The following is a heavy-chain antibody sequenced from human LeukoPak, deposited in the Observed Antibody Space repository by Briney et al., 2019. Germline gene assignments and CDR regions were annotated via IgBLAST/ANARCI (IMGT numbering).Heavy chain of an antibody. CDR1: GYTFTSYA. J-gene: IGHJ4*02. Sequence: GASVKVSCKASGYTFTSYAMHWVRQAPGQRLEWMGWINAGNGNTKYSQKFQGRVTITRDTSASTAYMELSSLRSEDTAVYCCASRHSSGWGFDYWGQGTLVTVSS. D-gene: IGHD6-19*01. V-gene: IGHV1-3*01. CDR3: ASRHSSGWGFDY. CDR2: INAGNGNT.